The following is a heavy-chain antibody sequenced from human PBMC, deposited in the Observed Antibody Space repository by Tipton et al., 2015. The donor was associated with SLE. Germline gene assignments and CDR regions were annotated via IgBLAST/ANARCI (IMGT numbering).Heavy chain of an antibody. J-gene: IGHJ5*02. D-gene: IGHD2-15*01. Sequence: SLRLSCAASGFTFDDYGMSWVRQAPGKGLEWVSGINWNGGSTGYADSVKGRFTISRDNAKNSLYLQMNSLRAEDTALYYCARVVGLVVAATWFDPWGQGTLVTVSS. CDR1: GFTFDDYG. V-gene: IGHV3-20*04. CDR2: INWNGGST. CDR3: ARVVGLVVAATWFDP.